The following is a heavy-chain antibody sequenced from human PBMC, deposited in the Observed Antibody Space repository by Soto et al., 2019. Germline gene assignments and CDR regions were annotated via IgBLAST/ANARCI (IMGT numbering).Heavy chain of an antibody. CDR1: GFTFNSSF. D-gene: IGHD6-19*01. CDR3: ARYFRGSGRYFFDY. CDR2: INQDGGGT. Sequence: HPWRSLRLSCVACGFTFNSSFMGWVRQTPGKGVEWVANINQDGGGTYYVDSVQGRFTISRDNAKDSLYLQMNSLRGEDTAVYYCARYFRGSGRYFFDYWGQGTLVTVSS. J-gene: IGHJ4*02. V-gene: IGHV3-7*03.